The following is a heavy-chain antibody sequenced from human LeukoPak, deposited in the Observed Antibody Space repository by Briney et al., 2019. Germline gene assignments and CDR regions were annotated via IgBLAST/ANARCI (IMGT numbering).Heavy chain of an antibody. Sequence: GGSLRLSCAASGFAFSSYAMSWVRQAPGKGLEWVSAISGSGVSTYYADSVKGRFTIYRDNSKNTLYLQMNSLRAEDTALYYCVRRGDASSGWGDHDYWGQGALVTVSS. V-gene: IGHV3-23*01. CDR3: VRRGDASSGWGDHDY. CDR1: GFAFSSYA. CDR2: ISGSGVST. D-gene: IGHD6-19*01. J-gene: IGHJ4*02.